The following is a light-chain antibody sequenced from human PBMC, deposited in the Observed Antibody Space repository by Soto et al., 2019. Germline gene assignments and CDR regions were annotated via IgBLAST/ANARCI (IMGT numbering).Light chain of an antibody. CDR3: QQRSNSFT. CDR2: DAS. V-gene: IGKV3-11*01. J-gene: IGKJ3*01. CDR1: QSVSSY. Sequence: EIVLTQSPATLSLSPGERATLSCRASQSVSSYLAWYQQKPGQAPRLLIYDASNSATGIPARFSGSGSGKYFTLTISSLEPEDVAVYYCQQRSNSFTFGPGTKVDIK.